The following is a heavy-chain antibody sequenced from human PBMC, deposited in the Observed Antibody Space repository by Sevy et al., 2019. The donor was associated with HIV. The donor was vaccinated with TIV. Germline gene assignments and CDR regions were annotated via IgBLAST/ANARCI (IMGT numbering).Heavy chain of an antibody. CDR1: GGSISSGAHS. CDR2: IFHTGNT. Sequence: SETLSLTCAVSGGSISSGAHSWNWIRQPPGKGLEWIGDIFHTGNTYYNPSLKSRVTISVDRSKNHYSLKMTSVTAADTAVYYCARDGGTVTSTGAFDFWGQGTMVTVSS. CDR3: ARDGGTVTSTGAFDF. D-gene: IGHD4-17*01. V-gene: IGHV4-30-2*01. J-gene: IGHJ3*01.